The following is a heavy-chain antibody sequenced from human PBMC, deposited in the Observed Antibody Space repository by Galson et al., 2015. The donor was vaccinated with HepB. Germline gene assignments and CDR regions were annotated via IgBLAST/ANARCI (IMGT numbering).Heavy chain of an antibody. CDR1: GFTFSRHW. J-gene: IGHJ3*02. Sequence: SLRLSCAASGFTFSRHWMTWVRQAPGKGLEWVADIKQDGNEQHYVDSVEGRFTISRDNARNSLFLQVDSLRAEDTAVYYCARENYYDGSGSDAFDMWGQGTMVTVS. V-gene: IGHV3-7*01. CDR2: IKQDGNEQ. CDR3: ARENYYDGSGSDAFDM. D-gene: IGHD3-22*01.